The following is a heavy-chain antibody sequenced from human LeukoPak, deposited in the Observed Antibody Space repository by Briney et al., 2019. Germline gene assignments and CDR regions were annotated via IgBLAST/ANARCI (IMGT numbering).Heavy chain of an antibody. J-gene: IGHJ4*02. Sequence: ASVKVSCKASGYTFTGYYMHWVRQAPGQGLTWMGWINPNTGVTNYAQKFQGRVTMTRATSINTAYMELDRLTSDDTAIYYCARSCCGGDCYWTIDYWGQGTLVTVSS. D-gene: IGHD2-21*02. CDR1: GYTFTGYY. V-gene: IGHV1-2*02. CDR3: ARSCCGGDCYWTIDY. CDR2: INPNTGVT.